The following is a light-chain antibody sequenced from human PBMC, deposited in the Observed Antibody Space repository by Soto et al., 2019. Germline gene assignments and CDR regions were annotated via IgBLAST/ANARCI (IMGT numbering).Light chain of an antibody. CDR3: QVWHSGVDWV. CDR1: NIGSKS. Sequence: SYELTQPPSVSVAPGQTARITCGGNNIGSKSVHWYQQKPGQAPVLVVYDDNDRPSGIPERFSGSDSGNTATLTISRVEAGDEADYYCQVWHSGVDWVFGGATKVTVL. CDR2: DDN. V-gene: IGLV3-21*02. J-gene: IGLJ2*01.